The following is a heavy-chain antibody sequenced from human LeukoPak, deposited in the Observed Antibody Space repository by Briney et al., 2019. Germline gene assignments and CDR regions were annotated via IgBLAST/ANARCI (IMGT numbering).Heavy chain of an antibody. D-gene: IGHD1-26*01. Sequence: SETLSLTCTVSGGSISSYYWSWIRQPPGKGLEWIGDIYYSGSTNYNPYLKSRVTISVDTSKNQFSLKLSSVTAADTAVYYCARAGGREYSGSYPNWFDPWGQGTLVTVSS. CDR3: ARAGGREYSGSYPNWFDP. V-gene: IGHV4-59*01. CDR1: GGSISSYY. J-gene: IGHJ5*02. CDR2: IYYSGST.